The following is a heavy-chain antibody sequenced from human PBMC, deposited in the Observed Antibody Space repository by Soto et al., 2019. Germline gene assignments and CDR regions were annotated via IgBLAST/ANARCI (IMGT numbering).Heavy chain of an antibody. CDR1: GGSISSYY. V-gene: IGHV4-59*08. J-gene: IGHJ4*02. D-gene: IGHD3-9*01. Sequence: SETLSLTCTVSGGSISSYYWSWIRQPPGKGLEWIGYIYYSGSTNYNPSLKSRVTVSVDTSKNQFSLKLSSVTAADTAVYYCARHEGGGYFDWPVVYWGQGTLVTVSS. CDR2: IYYSGST. CDR3: ARHEGGGYFDWPVVY.